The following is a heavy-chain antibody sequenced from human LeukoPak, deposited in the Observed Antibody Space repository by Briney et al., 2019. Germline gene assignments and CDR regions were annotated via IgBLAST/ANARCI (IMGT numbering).Heavy chain of an antibody. CDR3: AKGGYYDSSGYPDAFDI. Sequence: HPGGSLRLSCAASGFTFSSYWMSWVRQAPGKGLEWVAVISYDGSNKYYADSVKGRFTISRDNSKNTLYLQMNSLRAEDTAVYYCAKGGYYDSSGYPDAFDIWGQGTMVTVSS. V-gene: IGHV3-30*18. CDR2: ISYDGSNK. D-gene: IGHD3-22*01. J-gene: IGHJ3*02. CDR1: GFTFSSYW.